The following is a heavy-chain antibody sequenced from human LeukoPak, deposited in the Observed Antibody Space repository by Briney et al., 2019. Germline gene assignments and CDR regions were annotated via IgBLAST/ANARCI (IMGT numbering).Heavy chain of an antibody. Sequence: PGRSLRLSCAASGFTFSSFGMHWVRQAPGKGLEWVAVIYYDGSIKYYADSVKGRFTISRDNSKNTLYLQMNSLRAEDTAVYYCAKDRDRFENLDYWGQGTLVTASS. CDR2: IYYDGSIK. J-gene: IGHJ4*02. CDR1: GFTFSSFG. D-gene: IGHD3-10*01. CDR3: AKDRDRFENLDY. V-gene: IGHV3-33*06.